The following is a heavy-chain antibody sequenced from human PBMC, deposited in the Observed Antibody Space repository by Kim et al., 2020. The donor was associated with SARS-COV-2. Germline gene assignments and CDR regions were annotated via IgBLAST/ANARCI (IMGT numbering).Heavy chain of an antibody. V-gene: IGHV3-23*01. CDR1: GFTFSSYA. CDR3: AKGEGYRHGYSFDY. J-gene: IGHJ4*02. D-gene: IGHD5-18*01. CDR2: ISGSGAGT. Sequence: GGSLRLSCAASGFTFSSYAMTWVRQAPGKGLEWVSDISGSGAGTYYADSVKGRFTISRDNSKNTVSLQMNSLRVEDTAAYYRAKGEGYRHGYSFDYWGQGTLVTVTS.